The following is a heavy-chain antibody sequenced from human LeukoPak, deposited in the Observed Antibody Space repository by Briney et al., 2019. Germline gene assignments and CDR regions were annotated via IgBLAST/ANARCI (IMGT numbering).Heavy chain of an antibody. D-gene: IGHD5-18*01. CDR3: ARGRGYSYGNWFDP. Sequence: GASVKVSCKASGYTFTSYDINWVRQAAGHGLEWMGWMNPNSGNTGYAQKFQGRVTMTRNTSISTAYMELSSLRSEDTAVYYCARGRGYSYGNWFDPWGQGTLVTVSS. J-gene: IGHJ5*02. CDR1: GYTFTSYD. V-gene: IGHV1-8*01. CDR2: MNPNSGNT.